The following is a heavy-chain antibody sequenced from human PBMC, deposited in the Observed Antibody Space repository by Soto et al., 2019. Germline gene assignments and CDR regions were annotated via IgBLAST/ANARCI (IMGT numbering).Heavy chain of an antibody. V-gene: IGHV3-72*01. CDR3: ARPITRDAFDI. J-gene: IGHJ3*02. D-gene: IGHD3-10*01. Sequence: GGSLGLSCAASGFTFSDHYMDWVRQAPGKGLEWVGRTRNKANSYTTEYAASVKGRFTISRDDSKNSLYLQMNSLRTEDTAVYYCARPITRDAFDIWGQGTMVTVSS. CDR1: GFTFSDHY. CDR2: TRNKANSYTT.